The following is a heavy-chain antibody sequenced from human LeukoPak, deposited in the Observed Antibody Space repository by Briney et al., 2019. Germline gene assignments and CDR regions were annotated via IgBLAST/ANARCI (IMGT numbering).Heavy chain of an antibody. Sequence: ASVKVSCKASGYTFTGYYMHWVRQAPGQGLEWMGWINPNSGGTNYAQKLQGRVTMTSDTSISTAYMELSRLRSDDPAVHYCARKLWDFDAFDMWGKGKMVTVSS. J-gene: IGHJ3*02. CDR3: ARKLWDFDAFDM. D-gene: IGHD1-14*01. CDR1: GYTFTGYY. CDR2: INPNSGGT. V-gene: IGHV1-2*02.